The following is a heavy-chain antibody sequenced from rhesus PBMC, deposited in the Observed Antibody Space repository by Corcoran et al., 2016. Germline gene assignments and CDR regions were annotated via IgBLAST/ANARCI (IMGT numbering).Heavy chain of an antibody. CDR3: ARMGLLDY. Sequence: EAQLMESGGGLVQPGGSLRLSCAAFGFTVRDHYMQWVRQAPGKGLEWVGLIRNKADGETTDYALSVKGRVTISRDDSKSITYLQMNNLKTEDTAVYYCARMGLLDYWGQGVLVTVSS. V-gene: IGHV3-58*01. CDR1: GFTVRDHY. J-gene: IGHJ4*01. D-gene: IGHD2-33*01. CDR2: IRNKADGETT.